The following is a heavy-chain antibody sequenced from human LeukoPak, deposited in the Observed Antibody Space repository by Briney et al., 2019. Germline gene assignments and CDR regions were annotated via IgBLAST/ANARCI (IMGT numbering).Heavy chain of an antibody. CDR2: INPKSGVP. CDR3: ARDAPYDTSGYYYISYFDY. CDR1: GYIFTDYY. J-gene: IGHJ4*02. Sequence: ASVKVSCKASGYIFTDYYIHWVRQAPGQGGEWMGWINPKSGVPSYAQKFQGRVTMPRDPSIKTVSMELIRLRSDDTAVYYCARDAPYDTSGYYYISYFDYWGQGTLVTVSS. V-gene: IGHV1-2*02. D-gene: IGHD3-22*01.